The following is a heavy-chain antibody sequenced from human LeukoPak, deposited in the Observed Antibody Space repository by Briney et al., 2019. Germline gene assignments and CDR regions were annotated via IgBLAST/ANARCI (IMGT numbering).Heavy chain of an antibody. J-gene: IGHJ4*02. CDR2: IVPILNLA. V-gene: IGHV1-69*04. D-gene: IGHD3-22*01. Sequence: SVKVSCKASGGTFGSDAISWVRQAPGQGLQWMGRIVPILNLANYAQNLQGRVTITADISTSTAYMELSSLRSEDTAVYYCARNYYDSSAYYYYFNYWGQGTLVTVSS. CDR1: GGTFGSDA. CDR3: ARNYYDSSAYYYYFNY.